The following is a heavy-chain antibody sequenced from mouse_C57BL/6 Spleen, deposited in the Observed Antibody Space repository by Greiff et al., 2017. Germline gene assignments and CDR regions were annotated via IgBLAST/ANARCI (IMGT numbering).Heavy chain of an antibody. Sequence: VQLQQSGPGLVKPSQSLSLTCSVTGYSITSGYYWNWIRQFPGNKLEWMGYISYDGSNNYNPSLKNRISITRDTSKNQFFLKLNSVTTEDTATYYCARRVITTVVHYYAMDYWGQGTSVTVSS. J-gene: IGHJ4*01. CDR2: ISYDGSN. CDR3: ARRVITTVVHYYAMDY. D-gene: IGHD1-1*01. V-gene: IGHV3-6*01. CDR1: GYSITSGYY.